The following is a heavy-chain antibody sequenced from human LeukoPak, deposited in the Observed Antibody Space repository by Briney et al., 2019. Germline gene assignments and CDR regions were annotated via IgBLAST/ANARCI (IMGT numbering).Heavy chain of an antibody. CDR2: ISYDGSNK. V-gene: IGHV3-30-3*01. CDR1: GFTFSSYA. Sequence: GGSLRLSCAASGFTFSSYAMHWVRQAPGKGLEWVAVISYDGSNKYYADSVEGRFTISRDNSKNTLYLQMNSLRAEDTAVYYCARSIAAAGLDYWGQGTLVTVSS. CDR3: ARSIAAAGLDY. J-gene: IGHJ4*02. D-gene: IGHD6-13*01.